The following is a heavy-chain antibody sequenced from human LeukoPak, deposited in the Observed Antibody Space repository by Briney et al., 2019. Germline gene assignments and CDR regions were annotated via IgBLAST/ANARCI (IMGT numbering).Heavy chain of an antibody. V-gene: IGHV3-21*01. J-gene: IGHJ4*02. CDR1: GFTFSSYS. Sequence: GGSLRLSCAASGFTFSSYSMDWVRQAPGKGLEWVSSISSSSSYIYYADSVKGRFTISRDNAKNSLYLQMNSLRAEDTAVYYCARDHLDFWSGYYYLFDYWGQGTLVTVSS. CDR3: ARDHLDFWSGYYYLFDY. D-gene: IGHD3-3*01. CDR2: ISSSSSYI.